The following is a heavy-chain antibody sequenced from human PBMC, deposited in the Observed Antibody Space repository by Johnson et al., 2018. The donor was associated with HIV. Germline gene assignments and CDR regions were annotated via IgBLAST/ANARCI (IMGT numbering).Heavy chain of an antibody. V-gene: IGHV3-30-3*01. D-gene: IGHD6-6*01. Sequence: VQLVESGGGVVQPGRSLGLSCAASGFIFSSYSMHWVRQAPGKGLEWVAVISYDVSNKHYADSVKGRFTLSRDNSKNTLYLQMNSLTAEDTAVYYCARDRGSSSGASYIFDIWGQGTMVTVSS. J-gene: IGHJ3*02. CDR2: ISYDVSNK. CDR1: GFIFSSYS. CDR3: ARDRGSSSGASYIFDI.